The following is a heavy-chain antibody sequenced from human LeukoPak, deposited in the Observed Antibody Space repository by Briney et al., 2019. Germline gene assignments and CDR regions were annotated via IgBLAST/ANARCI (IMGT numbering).Heavy chain of an antibody. D-gene: IGHD6-19*01. CDR2: IIPIFGTA. Sequence: SVKVSCKASGGTFSSYAISWVRQAPGQGLEWMGGIIPIFGTANYAQKFQGRVTITTDESTSTAYMELSSLRSEDTAVYYCARGNLVRAVAGPNFDYWGQGILVTVSS. V-gene: IGHV1-69*05. CDR3: ARGNLVRAVAGPNFDY. CDR1: GGTFSSYA. J-gene: IGHJ4*02.